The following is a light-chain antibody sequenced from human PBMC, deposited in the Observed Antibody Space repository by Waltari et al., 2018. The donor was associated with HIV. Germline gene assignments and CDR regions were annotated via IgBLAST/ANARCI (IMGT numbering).Light chain of an antibody. CDR2: DND. CDR1: SSNIGTDY. J-gene: IGLJ3*02. V-gene: IGLV1-51*01. Sequence: QSVLTQPPSVSAAPGQKVAISCSVSSSNIGTDYVSRYQHVPGSAPKRLIYDNDKRPSGTPDRFSGSKSGTSATLDITGLQTGDGADYYCGTWDRSLGGGVFGGGTKLTVL. CDR3: GTWDRSLGGGV.